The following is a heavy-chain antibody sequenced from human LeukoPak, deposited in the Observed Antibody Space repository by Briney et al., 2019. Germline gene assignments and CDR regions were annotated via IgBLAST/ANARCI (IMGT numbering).Heavy chain of an antibody. CDR3: ARIAARPGWFDP. J-gene: IGHJ5*02. D-gene: IGHD6-6*01. V-gene: IGHV4-38-2*02. CDR2: IYHSGST. CDR1: GYSISSGYY. Sequence: SETLSLTCTVSGYSISSGYYWGWIRQPPGKGLEWIGSIYHSGSTYYNPSLKSRVTISVDTSKHQFSLKLSSVTAADTAVYYCARIAARPGWFDPWGQGTLVTVSS.